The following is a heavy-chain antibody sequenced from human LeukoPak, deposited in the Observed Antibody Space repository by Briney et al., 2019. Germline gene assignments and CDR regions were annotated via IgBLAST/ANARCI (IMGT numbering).Heavy chain of an antibody. CDR1: GYTFTSYY. J-gene: IGHJ6*02. CDR3: AKDRSLPYYDFWSGYYNRMDV. Sequence: SCKASGYTFTSYYMHWVRQAPGKGLEWVAVISYDGSNKYYADSVKGRFTISRDNSKNTLYLQMNSLRAEDTAVYYCAKDRSLPYYDFWSGYYNRMDVWGQGTTVTVSS. CDR2: ISYDGSNK. D-gene: IGHD3-3*01. V-gene: IGHV3-30*18.